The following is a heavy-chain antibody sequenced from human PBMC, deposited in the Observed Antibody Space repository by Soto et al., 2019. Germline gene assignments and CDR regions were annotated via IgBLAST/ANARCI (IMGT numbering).Heavy chain of an antibody. CDR2: INHSGST. CDR3: ARCAAAAGARKPDY. V-gene: IGHV4-34*01. D-gene: IGHD6-13*01. Sequence: SETLSLTCAVYGGSFSGYYWSWIRQPPGKGLEWIGEINHSGSTNYNPSLKSRVTISVDTSKNQFSLKLSSVTAADTAVYYCARCAAAAGARKPDYWGQGTLVTVSS. J-gene: IGHJ4*02. CDR1: GGSFSGYY.